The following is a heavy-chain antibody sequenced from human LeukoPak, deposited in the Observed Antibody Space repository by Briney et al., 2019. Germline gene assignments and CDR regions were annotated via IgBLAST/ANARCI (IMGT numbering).Heavy chain of an antibody. CDR1: GFTFSSNA. CDR3: AKAVGGTFDY. CDR2: ISGSGDST. V-gene: IGHV3-23*01. J-gene: IGHJ4*02. D-gene: IGHD1-26*01. Sequence: QSGGSLRLSCAASGFTFSSNAMNWVRQAPGTGLEWVSVISGSGDSTYYTDSVKGRFTISRDNSKNTLFLQMNSLRPEDTALYYCAKAVGGTFDYWGQGTLVTVSS.